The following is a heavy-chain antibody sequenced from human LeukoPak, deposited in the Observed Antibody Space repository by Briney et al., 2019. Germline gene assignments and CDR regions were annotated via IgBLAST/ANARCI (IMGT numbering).Heavy chain of an antibody. V-gene: IGHV5-51*01. D-gene: IGHD2-21*01. CDR1: GYSFTSYW. J-gene: IGHJ6*02. Sequence: GESLKISCKGSGYSFTSYWIGWVRQMPGKGLEWMGIIYPGDSDTRYCPSFQGQVTISADKSISTAYLQWSSLKASDTAMYYCARYSGTIYYYYGMDVWGQGTTVTVSS. CDR3: ARYSGTIYYYYGMDV. CDR2: IYPGDSDT.